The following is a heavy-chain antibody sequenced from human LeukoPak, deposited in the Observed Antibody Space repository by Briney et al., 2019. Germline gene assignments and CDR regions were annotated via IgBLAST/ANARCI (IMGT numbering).Heavy chain of an antibody. CDR1: GYTFTGYY. D-gene: IGHD6-6*01. V-gene: IGHV1-2*02. CDR2: INPNSGGT. J-gene: IGHJ6*02. CDR3: AGYSGPSLQATYYYYGMDV. Sequence: ASVKVSCKASGYTFTGYYMHWVRQAPGQGLEWMGWINPNSGGTNYAQKFQGRVTMTRDTSISTAYMELSRLRSDDTAVYYCAGYSGPSLQATYYYYGMDVWGQGTTVTVSS.